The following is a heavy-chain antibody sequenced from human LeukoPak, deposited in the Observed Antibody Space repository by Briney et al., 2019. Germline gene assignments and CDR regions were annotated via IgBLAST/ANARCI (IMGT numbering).Heavy chain of an antibody. CDR1: GFTFSNYA. V-gene: IGHV3-64*01. CDR3: ARNYYYDSSGYPDY. D-gene: IGHD3-22*01. Sequence: PGGSLRLSCAASGFTFSNYAMHWVRQAPGKGLEYVSGITTNGRNTDYANSVKDRFTISRDNSKNTLYLQMGSLRAEDMAVYYCARNYYYDSSGYPDYWGQGTLVTVSS. J-gene: IGHJ4*02. CDR2: ITTNGRNT.